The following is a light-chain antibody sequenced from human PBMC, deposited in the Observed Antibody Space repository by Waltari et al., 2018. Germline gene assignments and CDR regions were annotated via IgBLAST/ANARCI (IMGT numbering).Light chain of an antibody. J-gene: IGLJ3*02. V-gene: IGLV8-61*01. CDR2: KAN. Sequence: TVVTQAPSLSVSPGGTVTLTCAFTSGSISTTSYATWYQQSPGQAPRKLVYKANSRSSGVPDRFSGSILGNKAALTITGAQADDESDYYCALYMGSGIWVFGGGTKLTVL. CDR3: ALYMGSGIWV. CDR1: SGSISTTSY.